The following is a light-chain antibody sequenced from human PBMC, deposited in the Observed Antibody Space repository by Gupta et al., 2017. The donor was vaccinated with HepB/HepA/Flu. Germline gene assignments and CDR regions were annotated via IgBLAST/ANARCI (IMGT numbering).Light chain of an antibody. V-gene: IGKV4-1*01. CDR1: QSVLYSSNSKNY. CDR3: QQYYTTPRT. J-gene: IGKJ2*01. CDR2: WAS. Sequence: IVMTQSPDSLAVSLGERATINCKSSQSVLYSSNSKNYLTWCQQKPGQPPKVLIYWASTRESGVPDRFSGSGSGTDFTLSISSLQAEDVAAYYCQQYYTTPRTFGQGTKLEIK.